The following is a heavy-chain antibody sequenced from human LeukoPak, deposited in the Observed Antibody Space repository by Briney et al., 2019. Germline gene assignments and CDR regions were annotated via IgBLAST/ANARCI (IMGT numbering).Heavy chain of an antibody. J-gene: IGHJ4*02. CDR1: GFTFSSYW. Sequence: GGSLRLSCAASGFTFSSYWMHWVRQAPGKGLIWVSRINGDGSSTNYADSVKGRFTISRDNSKNTLYLQMNSLRAEDTAVYYCASLESGDDYWGQGTLVTVSS. V-gene: IGHV3-74*01. CDR3: ASLESGDDY. CDR2: INGDGSST. D-gene: IGHD3-10*01.